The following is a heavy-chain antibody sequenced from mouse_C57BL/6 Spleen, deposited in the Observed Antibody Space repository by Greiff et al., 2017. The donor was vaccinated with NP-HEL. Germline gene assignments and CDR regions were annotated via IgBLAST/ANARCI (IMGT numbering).Heavy chain of an antibody. CDR3: ASGWAWFAY. V-gene: IGHV1-26*01. CDR1: GYTFTDYY. D-gene: IGHD1-2*01. J-gene: IGHJ3*01. Sequence: EVQLQQSGPELVKPGASVKISCKASGYTFTDYYMNWVKQSHGKSLEWIGDINPNHGGTSYNQKFKGKATLTVDKSSSTAYLELRSLTSEDSAGYYCASGWAWFAYWGQGTLVTVSA. CDR2: INPNHGGT.